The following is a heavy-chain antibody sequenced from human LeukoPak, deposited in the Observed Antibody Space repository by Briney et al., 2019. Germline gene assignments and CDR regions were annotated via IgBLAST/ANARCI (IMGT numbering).Heavy chain of an antibody. CDR1: GFTFSSYG. V-gene: IGHV3-33*01. CDR3: ARDHYDSSGYYVGYYYGMDV. D-gene: IGHD3-22*01. Sequence: GGSLRLSCAASGFTFSSYGMHRVRQAPGKGLEWVAVIWYDGSNKYYADSVKGRFTISRDNSKNTLYLQMNSLRAEDTAVYYCARDHYDSSGYYVGYYYGMDVWGQGTTVTVSS. J-gene: IGHJ6*02. CDR2: IWYDGSNK.